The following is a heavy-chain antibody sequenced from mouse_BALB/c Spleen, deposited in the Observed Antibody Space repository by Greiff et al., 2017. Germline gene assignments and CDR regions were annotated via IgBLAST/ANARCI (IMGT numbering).Heavy chain of an antibody. J-gene: IGHJ2*01. CDR2: INSNGGST. CDR1: GFTFSSYG. D-gene: IGHD1-1*02. CDR3: ARDRADGDLDY. Sequence: EVTLVASGGGLVQPGGSLHLSCAASGFTFSSYGLSWVRQTPDKRLELVATINSNGGSTYYPDSVKGRFTISRDNAKNTLYLQMSSLKSEDTAMYYCARDRADGDLDYWGQGTTRTVSS. V-gene: IGHV5-6-3*01.